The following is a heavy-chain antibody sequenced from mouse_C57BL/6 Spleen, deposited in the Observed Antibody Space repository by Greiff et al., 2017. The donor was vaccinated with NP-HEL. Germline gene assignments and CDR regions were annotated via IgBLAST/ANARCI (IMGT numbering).Heavy chain of an antibody. J-gene: IGHJ2*01. D-gene: IGHD1-1*01. CDR1: GYAFSSSW. CDR2: IYPGDGDT. V-gene: IGHV1-82*01. Sequence: VQLQQSGPELVKPGASVKISCKASGYAFSSSWMNWVKQRPGKGLEWIGRIYPGDGDTNYNGKFKGKATLTVDKSSSTAYMQLSSLTSEDSAVYCCARDGYGSVFDYWGQGTTLTVSS. CDR3: ARDGYGSVFDY.